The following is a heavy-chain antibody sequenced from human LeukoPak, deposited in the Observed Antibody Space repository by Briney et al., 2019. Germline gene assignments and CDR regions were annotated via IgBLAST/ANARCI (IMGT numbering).Heavy chain of an antibody. CDR1: DGSISSYC. CDR2: IFTSGST. Sequence: SETLSLTCTVSDGSISSYCWSWVRQPPGKGLEWIGYIFTSGSTDYNPSLKSRVTMSVDTSKNQLSMELRFLTAADTAVYYCATSHDVKTAPYDLWGQGTLVTVSS. J-gene: IGHJ5*02. CDR3: ATSHDVKTAPYDL. V-gene: IGHV4-4*09. D-gene: IGHD2-21*01.